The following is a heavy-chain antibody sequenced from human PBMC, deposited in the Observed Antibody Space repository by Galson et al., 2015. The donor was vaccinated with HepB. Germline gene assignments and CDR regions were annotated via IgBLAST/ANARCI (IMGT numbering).Heavy chain of an antibody. J-gene: IGHJ5*02. CDR1: GFTFSNYG. CDR2: ISGSTGTT. Sequence: LRLSCAASGFTFSNYGMSLVRQAPGKGLEWVSSISGSTGTTYYTDSMKGRLTISRDNSKNTLFLQMNSLRVEDTAVYYCANHGSGSESYLNWFDPWGQGTLVTVSS. CDR3: ANHGSGSESYLNWFDP. D-gene: IGHD3-10*01. V-gene: IGHV3-23*01.